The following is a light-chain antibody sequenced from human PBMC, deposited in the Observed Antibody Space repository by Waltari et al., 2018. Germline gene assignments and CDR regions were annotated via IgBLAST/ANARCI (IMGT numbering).Light chain of an antibody. CDR1: QSISSSY. CDR3: QYYSTSPPYT. Sequence: EIVLTQSPGTLSLSPGERATLSCRASQSISSSYLAWYQQKLGQAPRLLIYCASTRATGIPDRFSGSGSGTDFTLTISRLEPEDFAVYYCQYYSTSPPYTFGQGTKLEIK. V-gene: IGKV3-20*01. J-gene: IGKJ2*01. CDR2: CAS.